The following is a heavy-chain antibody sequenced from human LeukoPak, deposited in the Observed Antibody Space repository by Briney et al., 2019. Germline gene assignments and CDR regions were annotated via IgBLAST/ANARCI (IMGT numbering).Heavy chain of an antibody. J-gene: IGHJ4*02. CDR3: ARGDSGYYHHFDY. D-gene: IGHD3-22*01. CDR2: ISAYDGNT. V-gene: IGHV1-18*01. Sequence: GASMKVSCKASGYRFITYGLSWVRQAPGQGLEWMGWISAYDGNTNYAQKLQGRVTMTTDTSTSTAYMELRSLRSDDTAVYYCARGDSGYYHHFDYWGQGTLVTVSS. CDR1: GYRFITYG.